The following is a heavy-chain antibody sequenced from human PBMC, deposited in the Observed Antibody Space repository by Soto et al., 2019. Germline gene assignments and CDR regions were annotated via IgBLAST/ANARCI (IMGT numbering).Heavy chain of an antibody. CDR2: IYYSGST. J-gene: IGHJ5*02. CDR1: GGSISSYY. V-gene: IGHV4-59*01. Sequence: QVQLQESGPGLVKPSETLSLTCTVSGGSISSYYWSWIRQPPGKGLEWIGYIYYSGSTNYNPSLKSRVTISVDTSKNLFSLKLSSVTAADTAVYYCARGPTPRGWFDPWGQGTLVTVSS. D-gene: IGHD3-10*01. CDR3: ARGPTPRGWFDP.